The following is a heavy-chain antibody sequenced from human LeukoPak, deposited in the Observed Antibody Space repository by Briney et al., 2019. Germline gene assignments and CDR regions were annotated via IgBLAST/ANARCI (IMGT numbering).Heavy chain of an antibody. V-gene: IGHV3-11*01. CDR3: ARTTEGGYTYDYFYYYYMDV. D-gene: IGHD5-18*01. CDR2: ISSGGSTI. J-gene: IGHJ6*03. Sequence: GGSLRLSCATSGFTFSDSSMTWIRQAPGEGLEWVSYISSGGSTIHYADSVKGRFTISRDNAKNSLYLQMNSLRAEDTAVYYCARTTEGGYTYDYFYYYYMDVWGKGTTVTISS. CDR1: GFTFSDSS.